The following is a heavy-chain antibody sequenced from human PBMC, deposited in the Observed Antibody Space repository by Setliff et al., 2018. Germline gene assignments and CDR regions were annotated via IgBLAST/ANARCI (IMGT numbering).Heavy chain of an antibody. V-gene: IGHV1-46*01. CDR3: ARELRFGGVIFGY. Sequence: ASVKVSCKASGYTFTSYYMHWVRQAPGQGLEWMGIINPSGGFTSYAQKFQDRVNMTRDTSTSTVYMELSSLRSGDTAMYYCARELRFGGVIFGYWGQGTLVTVSS. CDR2: INPSGGFT. D-gene: IGHD3-3*01. J-gene: IGHJ4*02. CDR1: GYTFTSYY.